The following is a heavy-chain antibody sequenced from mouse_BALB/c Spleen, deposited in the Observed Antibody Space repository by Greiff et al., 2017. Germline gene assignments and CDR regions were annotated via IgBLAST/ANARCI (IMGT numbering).Heavy chain of an antibody. V-gene: IGHV14-3*02. Sequence: VHVKQSGAELVKPGASVKLSCTASGFNIKDTYMHWVKQRPEQGLEWIGRIDPANGNTKYDPKFQGKATITADTSSNTAYLQLSSLTSEDTAVYYCARRHYGYDGFAYWGQGTLVTVSA. CDR3: ARRHYGYDGFAY. J-gene: IGHJ3*01. CDR2: IDPANGNT. D-gene: IGHD2-2*01. CDR1: GFNIKDTY.